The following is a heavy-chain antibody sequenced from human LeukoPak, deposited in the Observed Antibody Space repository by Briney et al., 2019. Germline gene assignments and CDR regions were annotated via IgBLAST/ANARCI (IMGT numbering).Heavy chain of an antibody. CDR3: AKRVTVTTKYFDS. V-gene: IGHV3-23*01. D-gene: IGHD4-17*01. CDR1: GFIFSAYA. CDR2: IGTGGGT. Sequence: PGGSLRLSRAASGFIFSAYATSWVRQAPGQGLEWISVIGTGGGTHYAESVRGRFTISRSNFKNTLYLQMNSLRAEDTAVYYCAKRVTVTTKYFDSWGQGTLVTVSS. J-gene: IGHJ4*02.